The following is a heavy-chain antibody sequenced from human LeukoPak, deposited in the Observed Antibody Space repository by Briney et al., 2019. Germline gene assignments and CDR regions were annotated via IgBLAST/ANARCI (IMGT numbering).Heavy chain of an antibody. D-gene: IGHD3-10*01. CDR1: GGTFSSYA. J-gene: IGHJ3*02. CDR3: ARDGYYGSGSLSAFDI. CDR2: IIPIFGTA. V-gene: IGHV1-69*13. Sequence: ASVKVSCKASGGTFSSYAISGVRQAPGQGREGMGGIIPIFGTANYAQKFQGRVTITADESTSTAYMELSSLRSEDTAVYSCARDGYYGSGSLSAFDIWGQGTMVTVSS.